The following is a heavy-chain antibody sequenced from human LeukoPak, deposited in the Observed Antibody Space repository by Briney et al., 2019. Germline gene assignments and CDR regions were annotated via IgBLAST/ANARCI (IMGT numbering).Heavy chain of an antibody. J-gene: IGHJ4*02. CDR3: RAAADLNDY. V-gene: IGHV3-73*01. D-gene: IGHD6-13*01. Sequence: PGGSLRLSCAASGFTFSGSAMHWVRQASGKGLEWLGRIRSKADSYTTAYAASVKGRFIVSRDDSKNTAYLQMNSLKTKDTAVYYCRAAADLNDYWGQGTLVTVSS. CDR2: IRSKADSYTT. CDR1: GFTFSGSA.